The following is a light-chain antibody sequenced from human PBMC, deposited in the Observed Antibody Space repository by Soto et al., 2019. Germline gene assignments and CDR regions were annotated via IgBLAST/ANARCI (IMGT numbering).Light chain of an antibody. J-gene: IGKJ1*01. CDR3: QDYGGSRT. CDR2: GAS. CDR1: QSVSSNY. Sequence: ETVLTQSPGTLCLSPGERATLSCRASQSVSSNYLAWYQQKPGQAPRLLVYGASSRATGIPDRFSGSGSGTDFTLTISRLEPEDFAVYYCQDYGGSRTFGQGTKVDIK. V-gene: IGKV3-20*01.